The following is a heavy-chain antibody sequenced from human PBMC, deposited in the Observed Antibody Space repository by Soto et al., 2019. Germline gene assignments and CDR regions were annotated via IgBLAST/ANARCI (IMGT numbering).Heavy chain of an antibody. CDR2: MNPGSGDT. V-gene: IGHV1-8*01. J-gene: IGHJ4*02. D-gene: IGHD3-3*01. Sequence: ASVKVSCKASGYSFTNNDVSWVRQATGQGLEWMGWMNPGSGDTGYAQKFQGRVTMTRDISIATAYMELSSLRSDDTAVYYCARSRSFFTFWTGLTFDYWGPGTLVTVSS. CDR3: ARSRSFFTFWTGLTFDY. CDR1: GYSFTNND.